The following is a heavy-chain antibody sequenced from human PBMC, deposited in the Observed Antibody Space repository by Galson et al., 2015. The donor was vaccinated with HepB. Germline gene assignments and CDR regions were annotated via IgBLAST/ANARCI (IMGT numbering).Heavy chain of an antibody. CDR1: EFTFSSYW. CDR2: INPDGSEK. D-gene: IGHD3-10*01. Sequence: SLRLSCAASEFTFSSYWMNWVRQAPGKGLEWVANINPDGSEKYYVASLKGRFTISRDNAKNSWYLPMDSLRAEDTAVYYCARRISLVRGIITKPDYYYGMDVWGQGTTVTVAS. J-gene: IGHJ6*02. V-gene: IGHV3-7*03. CDR3: ARRISLVRGIITKPDYYYGMDV.